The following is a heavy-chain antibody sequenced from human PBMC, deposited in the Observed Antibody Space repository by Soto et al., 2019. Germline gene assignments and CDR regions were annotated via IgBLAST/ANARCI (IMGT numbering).Heavy chain of an antibody. CDR1: GFTFSSYA. Sequence: GWSLGLSWAASGFTFSSYAMSWVRQAPGKGLEWVSAISGSGGSTYYADSVKGRFTISRDNSKNTLYLQMNSLRAEDTAVYYCAKEDGYNLYYYGMVVWGQGTTVTVSS. CDR2: ISGSGGST. V-gene: IGHV3-23*01. D-gene: IGHD5-12*01. J-gene: IGHJ6*02. CDR3: AKEDGYNLYYYGMVV.